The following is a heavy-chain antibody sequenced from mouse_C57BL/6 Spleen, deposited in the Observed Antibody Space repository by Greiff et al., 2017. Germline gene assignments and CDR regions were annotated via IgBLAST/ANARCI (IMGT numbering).Heavy chain of an antibody. J-gene: IGHJ4*01. V-gene: IGHV4-1*01. Sequence: EVQLVESGGGLVQPGGSLKLSCAASGIDFSRYWMSWVRRAPGKGLEWIGEINPDSSTINYAPSLKDKFIISRDNAKNTLYLQMSKVRSEDTALYYCARAYYGYDVYYAMDYWGQGTSVTVSS. CDR3: ARAYYGYDVYYAMDY. CDR1: GIDFSRYW. D-gene: IGHD2-9*01. CDR2: INPDSSTI.